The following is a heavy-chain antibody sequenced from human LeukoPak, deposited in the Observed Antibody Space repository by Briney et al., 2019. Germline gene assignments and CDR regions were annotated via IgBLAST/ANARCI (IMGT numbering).Heavy chain of an antibody. V-gene: IGHV1-8*03. D-gene: IGHD3-10*01. CDR2: MNPNSGNT. Sequence: ASVKVSCKASGYTFTSYDINWVRQATGQGLEWMGWMNPNSGNTGYAQKFQGRVTITRNTSISTAYMELSSLRSEDTAVYYCARGLIYSSMVRGVINWFDPWGQGTLVTVSS. CDR3: ARGLIYSSMVRGVINWFDP. CDR1: GYTFTSYD. J-gene: IGHJ5*02.